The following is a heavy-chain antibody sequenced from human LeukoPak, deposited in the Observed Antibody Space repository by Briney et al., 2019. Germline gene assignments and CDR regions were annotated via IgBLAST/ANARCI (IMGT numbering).Heavy chain of an antibody. CDR2: ISSNGGST. Sequence: GGSLRLSCSASGFTFSSYAMHWVRQAPGKGREYVSAISSNGGSTYYADSVKGRLTISRDNSKNTLYLQMSSLRAEETAVYYCVKGEIQLWPVRGRGAFDYWGQGTLVTVSS. D-gene: IGHD5-18*01. V-gene: IGHV3-64D*06. CDR3: VKGEIQLWPVRGRGAFDY. CDR1: GFTFSSYA. J-gene: IGHJ4*02.